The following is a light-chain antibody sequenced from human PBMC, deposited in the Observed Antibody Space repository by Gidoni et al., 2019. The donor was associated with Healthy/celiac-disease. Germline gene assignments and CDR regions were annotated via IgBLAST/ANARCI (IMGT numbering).Light chain of an antibody. CDR3: QSYDSSLSVV. CDR2: TND. J-gene: IGLJ2*01. Sequence: QSVLTQPPSVSGAPGQRVTISCTGSSSNIGAGYDVHWYQLLPGTAPKLLIYTNDTRPSGVPDRFSGSKSGTSASLAITGLQAEDEADYYCQSYDSSLSVVFGGGTKLTVL. CDR1: SSNIGAGYD. V-gene: IGLV1-40*01.